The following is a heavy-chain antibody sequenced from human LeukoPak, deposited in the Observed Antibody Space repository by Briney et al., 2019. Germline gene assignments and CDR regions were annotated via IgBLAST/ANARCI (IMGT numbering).Heavy chain of an antibody. D-gene: IGHD2-15*01. J-gene: IGHJ4*02. CDR3: ARGRGSGRFSEFDY. CDR2: IYSGGST. Sequence: GGSLRRSCAASGFTVSSNYMSWIRQAPGKGLKWVSVIYSGGSTYYADSVKGRFTISRDNSKNTLYLQMNSLSAEDTAVYYCARGRGSGRFSEFDYWGQGTLVTVSS. V-gene: IGHV3-53*01. CDR1: GFTVSSNY.